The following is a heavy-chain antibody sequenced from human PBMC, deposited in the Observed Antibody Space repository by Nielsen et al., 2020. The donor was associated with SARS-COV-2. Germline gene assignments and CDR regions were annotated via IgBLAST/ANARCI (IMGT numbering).Heavy chain of an antibody. Sequence: ASVKVSCKVSGYTLTELSMHWVRQAPGKGLEWMGGFDPEDGETIYAQKFQGRVTMTEDTSTDTAYMELSRLRSDDTAVYYCATSGVLRFLGGFDPWGQGTLVTVSS. V-gene: IGHV1-24*01. D-gene: IGHD3-3*01. J-gene: IGHJ5*02. CDR1: GYTLTELS. CDR3: ATSGVLRFLGGFDP. CDR2: FDPEDGET.